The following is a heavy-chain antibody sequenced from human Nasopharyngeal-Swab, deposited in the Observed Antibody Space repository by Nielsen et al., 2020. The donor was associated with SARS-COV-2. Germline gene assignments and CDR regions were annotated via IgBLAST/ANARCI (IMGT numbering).Heavy chain of an antibody. D-gene: IGHD2-2*01. V-gene: IGHV3-30*04. CDR1: GFSFSSYA. J-gene: IGHJ3*02. CDR2: ASSDGRNK. CDR3: ANIPARGAFDI. Sequence: GESLKISCAASGFSFSSYAMHWVRQAPGKGLEWVAVASSDGRNKYYADSVKGRFTVSRDNSKNTLYLQMNSLRAEDTALYYCANIPARGAFDIWGPRTMVTASS.